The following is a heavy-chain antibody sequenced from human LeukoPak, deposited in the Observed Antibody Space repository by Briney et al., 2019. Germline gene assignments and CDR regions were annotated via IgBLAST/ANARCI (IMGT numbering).Heavy chain of an antibody. J-gene: IGHJ4*02. D-gene: IGHD6-19*01. CDR3: AKRARYNSARATDFDS. CDR2: IRDSGAYR. CDR1: GFTFSNYA. V-gene: IGHV3-23*01. Sequence: GGSLRLSCAASGFTFSNYAMGWVRQAPGKGLEWVSTIRDSGAYRFYADSVKGRFTISRDNSNNLVYPQMNNLRAEDTAEYYCAKRARYNSARATDFDSWGQGTQVTVSS.